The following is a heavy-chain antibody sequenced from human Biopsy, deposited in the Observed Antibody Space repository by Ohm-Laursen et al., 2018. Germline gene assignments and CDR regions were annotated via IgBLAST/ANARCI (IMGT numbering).Heavy chain of an antibody. Sequence: GSSVKVSCKAPGGTFSNYGVNWVRQAPGQGLEWLGGNIPILGTGNYAQKFQDRVTGAADTSTSTATMELRSLRSDDTAVYYCATKLTGYFHHWGQGILVIVSS. CDR2: NIPILGTG. J-gene: IGHJ1*01. CDR1: GGTFSNYG. V-gene: IGHV1-69*06. CDR3: ATKLTGYFHH. D-gene: IGHD3-9*01.